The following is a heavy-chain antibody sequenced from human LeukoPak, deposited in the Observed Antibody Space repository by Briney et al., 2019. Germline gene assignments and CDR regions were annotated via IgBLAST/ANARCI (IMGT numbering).Heavy chain of an antibody. J-gene: IGHJ4*02. CDR2: ISYDGSNK. D-gene: IGHD2/OR15-2a*01. Sequence: PGGSLRLSCAASGFSFSPYSMHWVRQAPGKGLEWVAAISYDGSNKYYADSVKGRFTISRDNSKDTLYLQMNSLRPEDAAVYYCARDPGRRVFGGTWTFYYIDYWGQGTLVTVSS. V-gene: IGHV3-30-3*01. CDR1: GFSFSPYS. CDR3: ARDPGRRVFGGTWTFYYIDY.